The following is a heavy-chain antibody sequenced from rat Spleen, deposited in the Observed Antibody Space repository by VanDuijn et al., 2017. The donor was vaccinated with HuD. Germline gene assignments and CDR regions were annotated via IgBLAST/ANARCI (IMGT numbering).Heavy chain of an antibody. Sequence: EVQLQESGPGLVKPSQSLSLTCSVTDYSITSNYWDWIRKFPGNKMEWIGHISYSGSTSYNPSLKSRISITRDTSKNQFFLHLNSVTAEDTATYYCARSLDTYGWFAYWGQGVMVAVSS. CDR1: DYSITSNY. D-gene: IGHD2-1*01. V-gene: IGHV3-1*01. CDR2: ISYSGST. CDR3: ARSLDTYGWFAY. J-gene: IGHJ2*01.